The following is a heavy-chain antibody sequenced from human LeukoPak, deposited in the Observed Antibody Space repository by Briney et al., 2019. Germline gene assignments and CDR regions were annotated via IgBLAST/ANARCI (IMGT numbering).Heavy chain of an antibody. CDR3: AKGRGNYDFWSGYTYPFDY. CDR1: GFTFSSYA. Sequence: GGSLRLSCAASGFTFSSYAMSWVRQAPGKGLEWVSAISGSGGSTYYADSVKGRFTISRDNSKNTLYLQMNSLRAEDTAVYYCAKGRGNYDFWSGYTYPFDYWGQGTLVTVSS. V-gene: IGHV3-23*01. J-gene: IGHJ4*02. CDR2: ISGSGGST. D-gene: IGHD3-3*01.